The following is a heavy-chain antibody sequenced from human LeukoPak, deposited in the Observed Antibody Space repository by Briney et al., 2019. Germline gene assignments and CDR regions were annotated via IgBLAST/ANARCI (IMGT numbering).Heavy chain of an antibody. CDR2: ISSSSSYI. J-gene: IGHJ3*02. CDR1: GFTFSSYS. V-gene: IGHV3-21*01. D-gene: IGHD2-8*01. Sequence: KPGGSLRLSCAASGFTFSSYSMNWVRQAPGKGLEWVSSISSSSSYIYYADSVKGRFTISRDNAKNSLYLQMNSLRAEDTAVYYCARDPNGGDIAFDIWGQGTMVTVSS. CDR3: ARDPNGGDIAFDI.